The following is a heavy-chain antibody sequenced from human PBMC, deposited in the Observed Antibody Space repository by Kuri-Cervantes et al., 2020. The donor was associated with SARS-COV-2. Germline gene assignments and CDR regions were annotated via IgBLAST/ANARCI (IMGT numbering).Heavy chain of an antibody. J-gene: IGHJ4*02. Sequence: SVKVSCKASGGTFSSYAISWVRQAPGQELEWMGGIIPIFGTANYAQKFQGRVTITADKSTSTAYMELSSLRSEDTAVYYCARHPGVLRYFDRLNFDYWGQGTLVTVSS. CDR2: IIPIFGTA. CDR1: GGTFSSYA. V-gene: IGHV1-69*06. CDR3: ARHPGVLRYFDRLNFDY. D-gene: IGHD3-9*01.